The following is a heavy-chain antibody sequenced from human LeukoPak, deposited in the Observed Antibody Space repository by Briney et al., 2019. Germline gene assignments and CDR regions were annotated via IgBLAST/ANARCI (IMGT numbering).Heavy chain of an antibody. V-gene: IGHV4-59*01. CDR1: GGSISSYY. D-gene: IGHD3-10*01. CDR3: ARANYGSGSYYGFDY. CDR2: IYYSGST. Sequence: KSSETLSLTCTVSGGSISSYYWSWIRQPPGKGLERIGYIYYSGSTNYNPSLKSRVTISVDTSKNQFSLKLSSVTAADTAVYYCARANYGSGSYYGFDYWGQGTLVTVSS. J-gene: IGHJ4*02.